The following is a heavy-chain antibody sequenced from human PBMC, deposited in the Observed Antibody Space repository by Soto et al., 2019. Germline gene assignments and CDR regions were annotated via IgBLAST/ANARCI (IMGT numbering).Heavy chain of an antibody. CDR3: AKDFPFNGYFDGLDV. CDR1: GFTFISYT. Sequence: EVQLLESGGGLVQPGGSLRLSCAASGFTFISYTMTWVRQAPGRGLEWVSGISGRGAATYYADSVKGRFTVSRDNSKNTIYLQMNSLRAEDTAIYYCAKDFPFNGYFDGLDVWGQGTSVSVSS. CDR2: ISGRGAAT. V-gene: IGHV3-23*01. J-gene: IGHJ6*02.